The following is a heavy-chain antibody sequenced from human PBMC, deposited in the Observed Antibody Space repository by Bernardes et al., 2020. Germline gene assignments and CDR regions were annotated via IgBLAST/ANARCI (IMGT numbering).Heavy chain of an antibody. CDR1: GFTFRDYW. CDR3: ARERHRYNFWAGPTSDAFDT. J-gene: IGHJ3*02. CDR2: VNSDWTTT. Sequence: GGSLRLSCAASGFTFRDYWMHWVRQAPGKGLVWVSHVNSDWTTTTYADSVKGRFTISRDNAKKTLYLQMNSLRVEDTGVYYCARERHRYNFWAGPTSDAFDTWGQETMVTVSS. D-gene: IGHD3-3*01. V-gene: IGHV3-74*03.